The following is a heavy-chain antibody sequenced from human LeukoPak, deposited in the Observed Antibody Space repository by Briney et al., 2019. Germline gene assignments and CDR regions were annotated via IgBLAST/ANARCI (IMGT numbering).Heavy chain of an antibody. CDR3: ARGTYYASSAYSGVRLFDY. Sequence: ASVKVSCEASGYTFTGYYMHWVRQAPGQGLEWMGWINPDTGRTNYAQKFQGRVTMTRDTSITTAYMELTRLTSDDTAVYSCARGTYYASSAYSGVRLFDYWGQGTLVTVSS. V-gene: IGHV1-2*02. CDR2: INPDTGRT. D-gene: IGHD3-22*01. CDR1: GYTFTGYY. J-gene: IGHJ4*02.